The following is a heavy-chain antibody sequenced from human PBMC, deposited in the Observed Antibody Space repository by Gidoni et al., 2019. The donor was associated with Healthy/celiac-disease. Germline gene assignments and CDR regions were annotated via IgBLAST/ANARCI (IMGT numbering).Heavy chain of an antibody. CDR1: GYTFTSYY. J-gene: IGHJ6*02. D-gene: IGHD3-10*01. CDR3: ARDGTYYYGSGSYYTTNYYYYYGMDV. V-gene: IGHV1-46*03. CDR2: IHPSGGST. Sequence: QVPLVQSGAEVKKPGASAKVSCKASGYTFTSYYMHRARQAPEQGLEWMGIIHPSGGSTSYAQKFQGRVTMTRDTSTSTVYMELSSLRSEDTAVYYCARDGTYYYGSGSYYTTNYYYYYGMDVWGQGTTVTVSS.